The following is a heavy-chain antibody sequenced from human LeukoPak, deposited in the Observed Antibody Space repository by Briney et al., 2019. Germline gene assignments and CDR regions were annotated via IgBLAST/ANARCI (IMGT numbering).Heavy chain of an antibody. Sequence: PGESLKISCQGSGYSFTSYWIGWVRQLPGKGLEWMGIIYPGDSDTRYSPSFQGQVTISADKSISTAYLQWSSLKASDTAMYYCARHGIFCSSTSCYRAGFDPWGQGTLVTVSS. D-gene: IGHD2-2*02. CDR2: IYPGDSDT. J-gene: IGHJ5*02. V-gene: IGHV5-51*01. CDR3: ARHGIFCSSTSCYRAGFDP. CDR1: GYSFTSYW.